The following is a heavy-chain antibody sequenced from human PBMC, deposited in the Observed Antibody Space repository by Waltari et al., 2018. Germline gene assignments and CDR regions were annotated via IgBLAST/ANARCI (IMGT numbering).Heavy chain of an antibody. V-gene: IGHV3-23*01. Sequence: EVQVLESGGDLVQPGGSLRITCAASGFIFSSYAINWVRQAPGKGLEWVSGINGYGDKTYYADSVKGRFTLSRDNSKNTLTLQMNNLRGEDTAIYYCAKAHFYDTSGYIEHWGQGTLVTVSS. CDR2: INGYGDKT. CDR1: GFIFSSYA. D-gene: IGHD3-22*01. CDR3: AKAHFYDTSGYIEH. J-gene: IGHJ5*02.